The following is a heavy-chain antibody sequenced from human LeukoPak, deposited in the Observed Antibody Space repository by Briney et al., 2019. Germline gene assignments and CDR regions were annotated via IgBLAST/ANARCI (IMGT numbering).Heavy chain of an antibody. J-gene: IGHJ5*01. Sequence: GGSLRLSCAASGFIFSTYGIHWVRQAPGKGLEWVAVISYDGTNKYYADSVKGRFTISRDNIDNVVYLQMNSLRGEDTAIYYCARVAVAGPTGWFDSWGPGTLVSVSA. CDR2: ISYDGTNK. D-gene: IGHD6-19*01. CDR3: ARVAVAGPTGWFDS. CDR1: GFIFSTYG. V-gene: IGHV3-30*03.